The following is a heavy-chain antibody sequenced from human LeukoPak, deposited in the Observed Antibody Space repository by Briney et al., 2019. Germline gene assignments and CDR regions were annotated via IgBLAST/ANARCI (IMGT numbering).Heavy chain of an antibody. J-gene: IGHJ4*02. V-gene: IGHV1-18*04. CDR2: ISAYNGKT. D-gene: IGHD6-19*01. CDR3: AREPRQWPYGRYFDC. CDR1: GYTFASYG. Sequence: ASVKVSVKASGYTFASYGSSGVRRAPGQGSDWRGWISAYNGKTTHAQKLQGRVTMTTDTSTSTAYMELRSLRSDDTAVYYCAREPRQWPYGRYFDCWGQGTLVTVPS.